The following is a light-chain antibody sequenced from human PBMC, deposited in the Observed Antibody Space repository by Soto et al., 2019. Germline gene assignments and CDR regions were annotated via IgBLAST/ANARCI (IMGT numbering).Light chain of an antibody. CDR2: DVS. V-gene: IGLV2-14*01. CDR3: SSYTTSNTRQIV. CDR1: SSDVGGYNY. Sequence: SVLTQPASVSGSPGQSITISCTGTSSDVGGYNYVSWYQQHPGKAPKFMIYDVSNRPSGVSNRFSGSKPGNTASLTISGLQAEDEADYYCSSYTTSNTRQIVFGTGTKVTVL. J-gene: IGLJ1*01.